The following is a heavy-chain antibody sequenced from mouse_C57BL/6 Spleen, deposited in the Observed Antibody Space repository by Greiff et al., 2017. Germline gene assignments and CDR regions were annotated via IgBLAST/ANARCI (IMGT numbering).Heavy chain of an antibody. V-gene: IGHV1-39*01. CDR1: GYSFTDYN. CDR3: ARGDYFDG. CDR2: INPNYGTT. Sequence: EVQLQQSGPELVKPGASVKISCKASGYSFTDYNLNWVKQSNGTSLEWIGVINPNYGTTSYNQKFKGKATLTVGPSSSTAYMQVNSLTSGDSAVYYCARGDYFDGWGPGTTLTVSS. J-gene: IGHJ2*01.